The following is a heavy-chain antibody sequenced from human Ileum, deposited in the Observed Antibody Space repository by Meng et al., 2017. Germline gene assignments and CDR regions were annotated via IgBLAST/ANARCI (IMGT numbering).Heavy chain of an antibody. J-gene: IGHJ4*02. V-gene: IGHV4-31*03. CDR3: AREPPAAAGTGADY. D-gene: IGHD6-13*01. Sequence: QVQLQESGPGLVKPSQTLSLTCTVSGGSISSGGYYWSWISQHPGKGLEWIGYIYYSGTTYYNPSLKSRVTISVDTSKNQFSLKLSSVTAADTAVYYCAREPPAAAGTGADYWGQGTLVTVSS. CDR1: GGSISSGGYY. CDR2: IYYSGTT.